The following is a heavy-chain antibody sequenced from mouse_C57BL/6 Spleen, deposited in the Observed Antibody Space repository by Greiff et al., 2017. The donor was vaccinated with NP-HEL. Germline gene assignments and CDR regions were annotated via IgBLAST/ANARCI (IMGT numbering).Heavy chain of an antibody. V-gene: IGHV1-80*01. Sequence: VQLQQSGAELVKPGASVKISCKASGYAFSSYWMNWVQQRPGKGLEWIGQIYPGDGDTTYNGKFKGKATLTADKSSSTAYMQLSSLTSEDSAVYFCARPYYYGSRWYFDVWGTGTTVTVSS. CDR2: IYPGDGDT. CDR3: ARPYYYGSRWYFDV. D-gene: IGHD1-1*01. J-gene: IGHJ1*03. CDR1: GYAFSSYW.